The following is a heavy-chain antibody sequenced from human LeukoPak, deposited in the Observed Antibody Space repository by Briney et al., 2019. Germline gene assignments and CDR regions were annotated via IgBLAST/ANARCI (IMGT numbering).Heavy chain of an antibody. D-gene: IGHD6-19*01. Sequence: GGSLRLSCAASGFTFSSYWMSWVRQAPGQGLEWMGGIIPIFGTANYAQKFQGRVTITADKSTSTAYMELSSLRSEDTAVYYCARLAVAGTSTFVYWGQGTLVTVSS. J-gene: IGHJ4*02. CDR1: GFTFSSYW. CDR2: IIPIFGTA. CDR3: ARLAVAGTSTFVY. V-gene: IGHV1-69*06.